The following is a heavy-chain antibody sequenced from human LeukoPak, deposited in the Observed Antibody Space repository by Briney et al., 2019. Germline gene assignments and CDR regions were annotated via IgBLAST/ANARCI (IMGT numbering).Heavy chain of an antibody. CDR3: AKGFCSSTSCYKVGYYGMDV. D-gene: IGHD2-2*02. J-gene: IGHJ6*02. CDR1: GFTFSSYA. CDR2: ISGSGGST. Sequence: PGGSLRLSCAASGFTFSSYAMSWVRQAPGKGLEWVSAISGSGGSTYYADSVKGRFTISRDNSKNTLYLQMNSLRAEDTAVYYCAKGFCSSTSCYKVGYYGMDVWGQGTTVTVSS. V-gene: IGHV3-23*01.